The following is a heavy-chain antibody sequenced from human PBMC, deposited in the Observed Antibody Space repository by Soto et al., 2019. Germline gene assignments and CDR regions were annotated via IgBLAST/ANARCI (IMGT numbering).Heavy chain of an antibody. CDR1: GLTFTYAW. J-gene: IGHJ3*02. CDR2: IKSKNDGGTT. CDR3: TTQQAYNSGLVPPDAFDI. D-gene: IGHD6-19*01. V-gene: IGHV3-15*01. Sequence: GGSLRLSCAASGLTFTYAWMSWVRQAPGKGLEWVGRIKSKNDGGTTDNAASVEGRFTVSRDDSKNTLYLQMNSLKTEDTAVYYCTTQQAYNSGLVPPDAFDIWGQGTMVTVSS.